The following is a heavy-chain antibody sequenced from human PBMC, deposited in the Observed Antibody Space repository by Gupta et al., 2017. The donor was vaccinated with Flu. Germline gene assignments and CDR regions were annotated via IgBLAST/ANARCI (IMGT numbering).Heavy chain of an antibody. D-gene: IGHD1-26*01. CDR2: ISRSSSTI. V-gene: IGHV3-48*01. Sequence: SYYRMNWVRQAPGKGLEWVSYISRSSSTIYYADSVKGRFTISRDNAKNSMYLQMNSLRAEDTAVYYCARDLKDDSGSQIDYWGQGTLVTVSS. J-gene: IGHJ4*02. CDR3: ARDLKDDSGSQIDY. CDR1: SYYR.